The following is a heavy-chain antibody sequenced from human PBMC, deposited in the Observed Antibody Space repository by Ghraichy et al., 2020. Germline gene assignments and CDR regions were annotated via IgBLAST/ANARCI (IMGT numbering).Heavy chain of an antibody. CDR2: ITDSGYNT. J-gene: IGHJ5*02. V-gene: IGHV3-23*01. Sequence: GGSLRLSCAASGFTFRDYAMTWVRQAPGKGLEWVASITDSGYNTYYADSVKGRFTISRDNSKNMLSLQMNSLRVEDTAIYYCAKDMMVLRILEWLSYFDDWGQGTLVTVSS. CDR3: AKDMMVLRILEWLSYFDD. CDR1: GFTFRDYA. D-gene: IGHD3-3*01.